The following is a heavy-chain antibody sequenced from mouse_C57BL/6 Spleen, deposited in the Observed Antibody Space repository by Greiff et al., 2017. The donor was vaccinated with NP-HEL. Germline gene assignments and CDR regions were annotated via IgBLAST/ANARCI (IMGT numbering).Heavy chain of an antibody. J-gene: IGHJ4*01. CDR1: GYTFTSYW. CDR2: IDPNSGGT. CDR3: ASYYYGSNYYAMDY. D-gene: IGHD1-1*01. V-gene: IGHV1-72*01. Sequence: QVQLKESGAELVKPGASVKLSCKASGYTFTSYWMHWVKQRPGRGLEWIGRIDPNSGGTKYNEKFKSKATLTVDKPSSTAYMQLSSLTSEDSAVYYCASYYYGSNYYAMDYWGQGTSVTVSS.